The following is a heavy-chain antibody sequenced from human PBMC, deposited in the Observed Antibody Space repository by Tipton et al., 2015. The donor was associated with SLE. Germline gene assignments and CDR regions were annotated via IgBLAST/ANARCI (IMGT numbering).Heavy chain of an antibody. CDR3: ARSRIFYYYGMDV. V-gene: IGHV4-39*01. D-gene: IGHD3-3*01. J-gene: IGHJ6*02. Sequence: TLSLTCTVSGGSISSSSYYWGWIRQPPGKGLEWIGSIYYSGSTYYNPSLKSRVTISVDTSKNQFSLKMSSVTAADTAVYYCARSRIFYYYGMDVWGQGTTVTVSS. CDR1: GGSISSSSYY. CDR2: IYYSGST.